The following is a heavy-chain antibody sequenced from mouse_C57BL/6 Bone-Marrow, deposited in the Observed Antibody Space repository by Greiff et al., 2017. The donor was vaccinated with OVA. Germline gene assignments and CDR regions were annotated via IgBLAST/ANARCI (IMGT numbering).Heavy chain of an antibody. V-gene: IGHV1-81*01. D-gene: IGHD2-10*02. CDR2: IYPRSGNT. CDR3: LYGNVLYAMDY. Sequence: VQLQPSGAELARPGASVKLSCKASGYTFTSYGISWVKQRTGQGLEWIGEIYPRSGNTYYNEKFKGKATLTADKSSSTAYMELRSLTSEDSAVYFCLYGNVLYAMDYWGQGTSVTVSS. J-gene: IGHJ4*01. CDR1: GYTFTSYG.